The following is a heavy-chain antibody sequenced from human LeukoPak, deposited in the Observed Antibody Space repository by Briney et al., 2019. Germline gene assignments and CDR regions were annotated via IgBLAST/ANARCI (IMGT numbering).Heavy chain of an antibody. CDR1: GFTFDDYA. Sequence: GGSLRLSCAASGFTFDDYAMHWVRQVPGKGLEWVSGISWNSGSIGYADSVKGRFTISRDNAKNSLYLQMNSLRAEDMALYYCAKVEARRTGSQHYYFDHWGQGTLVTVSS. V-gene: IGHV3-9*03. J-gene: IGHJ4*02. CDR2: ISWNSGSI. D-gene: IGHD2-15*01. CDR3: AKVEARRTGSQHYYFDH.